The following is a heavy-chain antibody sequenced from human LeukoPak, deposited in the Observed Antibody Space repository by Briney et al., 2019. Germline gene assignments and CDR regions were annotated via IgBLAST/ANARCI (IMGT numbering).Heavy chain of an antibody. CDR1: GGSISGYY. CDR3: ARDRSYDTRIVDF. Sequence: SETLSPTCTVSGGSISGYYWSWLRQPAGKGLEWIGRIYTSGNTNYTPSLKSRVTMSVDTSKNQFSLKLSSVTAADTAVYYCARDRSYDTRIVDFWGQGTLVTVSS. CDR2: IYTSGNT. V-gene: IGHV4-4*07. D-gene: IGHD3-22*01. J-gene: IGHJ4*02.